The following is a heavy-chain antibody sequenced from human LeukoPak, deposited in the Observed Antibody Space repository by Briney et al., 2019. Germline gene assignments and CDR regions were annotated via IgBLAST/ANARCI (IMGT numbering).Heavy chain of an antibody. V-gene: IGHV3-53*05. CDR3: AKQYSSGWYLFDY. CDR1: GFTVSGDY. CDR2: IYSGGST. J-gene: IGHJ4*02. Sequence: GGSLRLSCAASGFTVSGDYMSWVRQAPGKGLEWVSVIYSGGSTYYADSVKGRFTISRDNSKNTLYLQMNSLRAEDTAVYYCAKQYSSGWYLFDYWGQGTLVTVSS. D-gene: IGHD6-19*01.